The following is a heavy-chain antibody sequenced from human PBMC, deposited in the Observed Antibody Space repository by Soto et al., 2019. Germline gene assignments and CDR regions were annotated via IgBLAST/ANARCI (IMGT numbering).Heavy chain of an antibody. D-gene: IGHD3-10*01. CDR3: ARDRIAGSGSCDN. CDR2: IKTDGSSP. Sequence: EVQLVESGGGLVQPGESLRLSCAASGFTFSSYWMNWVRQAPGKGLVWVSRIKTDGSSPNYADSVEGRFTISSDNAKNTLYLQMNSLRVEDTAVYYCARDRIAGSGSCDNWGQGTLVTVSS. J-gene: IGHJ4*02. V-gene: IGHV3-74*01. CDR1: GFTFSSYW.